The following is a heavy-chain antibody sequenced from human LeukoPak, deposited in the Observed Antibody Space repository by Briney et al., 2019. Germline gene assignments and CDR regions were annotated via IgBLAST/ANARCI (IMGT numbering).Heavy chain of an antibody. CDR3: ARGRVKNTVWGSYRSGYYFDY. J-gene: IGHJ4*02. Sequence: SETLSLTCAVYGGSFSGYYWSWIRQPPGKGLEWIGEINHSGSTNYNPSLKSRVTISVDTSKNQFSLKLSSVTAADTAVYYCARGRVKNTVWGSYRSGYYFDYWGQGTLVTVSS. D-gene: IGHD3-16*02. CDR2: INHSGST. CDR1: GGSFSGYY. V-gene: IGHV4-34*01.